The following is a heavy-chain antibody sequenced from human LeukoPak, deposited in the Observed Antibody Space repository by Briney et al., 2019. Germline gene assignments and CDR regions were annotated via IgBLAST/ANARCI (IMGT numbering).Heavy chain of an antibody. Sequence: GSLRLSCAASGFTFSSYSMNWVRQAPGKGLEWVSSISSSSSYIYYADSVKGRFTISRDNAKNSLYLQMNSLRAEDTAVYYCARAAVAGTWFDYWGQGTLVTVSS. CDR2: ISSSSSYI. V-gene: IGHV3-21*01. J-gene: IGHJ4*02. CDR1: GFTFSSYS. D-gene: IGHD6-19*01. CDR3: ARAAVAGTWFDY.